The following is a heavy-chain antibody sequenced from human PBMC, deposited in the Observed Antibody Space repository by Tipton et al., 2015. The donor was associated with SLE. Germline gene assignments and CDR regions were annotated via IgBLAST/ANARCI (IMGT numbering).Heavy chain of an antibody. Sequence: SLRLSCAASGFTFSSYGMHWVRQAPGKGLEWVAVIWYDGSNKYYADSVKGRFTISRDNAKNTLYLQMNSLRAEDTAVYYCARCISSPYYYCYMDVWGKGTTVTVSS. CDR3: ARCISSPYYYCYMDV. D-gene: IGHD6-6*01. J-gene: IGHJ6*03. CDR2: IWYDGSNK. V-gene: IGHV3-33*08. CDR1: GFTFSSYG.